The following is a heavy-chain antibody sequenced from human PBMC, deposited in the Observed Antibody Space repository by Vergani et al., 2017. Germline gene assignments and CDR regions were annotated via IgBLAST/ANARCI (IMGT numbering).Heavy chain of an antibody. Sequence: QVQLVESGGGVVQPGRSLRLSCAASGFTFNQYGMHWVRQAPGKGLEWVAVTWYDGNNKQYADSVKGRFTISRDNSKSTMYLQMNSLRDEDTAIYYCVKEKIDLGSYFFDSWGHGILVTVSS. V-gene: IGHV3-33*06. CDR1: GFTFNQYG. CDR3: VKEKIDLGSYFFDS. J-gene: IGHJ4*01. D-gene: IGHD2/OR15-2a*01. CDR2: TWYDGNNK.